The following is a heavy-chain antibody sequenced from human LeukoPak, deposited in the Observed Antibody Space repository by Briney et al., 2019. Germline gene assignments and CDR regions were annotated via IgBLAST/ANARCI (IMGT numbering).Heavy chain of an antibody. D-gene: IGHD6-19*01. CDR1: GYTFTGYY. J-gene: IGHJ5*02. CDR2: INPNSGGT. Sequence: ASVKVSCKSSGYTFTGYYMHLVRQAPGQGLEWVGGINPNSGGTNYAQKFQGRVTMTRDTSISTAYMELSRLRSDETAVYYCAREVAVAGGWFDPWGQGTLVTVSS. V-gene: IGHV1-2*02. CDR3: AREVAVAGGWFDP.